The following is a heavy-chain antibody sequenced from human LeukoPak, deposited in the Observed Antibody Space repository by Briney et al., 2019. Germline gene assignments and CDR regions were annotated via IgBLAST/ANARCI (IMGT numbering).Heavy chain of an antibody. CDR1: GYTFTTYG. CDR2: IDTDNADT. CDR3: ARKALGKGYFNY. J-gene: IGHJ4*02. Sequence: ASVKVSCKTSGYTFTTYGISWVRQAPGQGLEWMGWIDTDNADTNYVQNLQGRVTMTTDTSTSTAYMELRSLGSDDTAVYYCARKALGKGYFNYWGQGTLVIVSS. D-gene: IGHD1-26*01. V-gene: IGHV1-18*01.